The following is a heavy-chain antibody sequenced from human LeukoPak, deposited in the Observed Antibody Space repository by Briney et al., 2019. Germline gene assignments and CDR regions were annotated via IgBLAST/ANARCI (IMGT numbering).Heavy chain of an antibody. V-gene: IGHV4-34*01. D-gene: IGHD5-12*01. Sequence: SATLSLTCAVYGGSFSGYYWSWIRQPPGKGLEWIGSIYHSGSTYYNPSLKSRVTISVDTSKNQFSLKLSSVTAADAAVYYCARDSAVATLIDYWGQGTLVTVSS. CDR3: ARDSAVATLIDY. J-gene: IGHJ4*02. CDR2: IYHSGST. CDR1: GGSFSGYY.